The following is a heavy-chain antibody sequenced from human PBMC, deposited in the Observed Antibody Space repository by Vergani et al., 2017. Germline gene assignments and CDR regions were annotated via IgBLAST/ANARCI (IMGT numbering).Heavy chain of an antibody. Sequence: QVQLQQWGAGLLKPSETLSLTCAVYGGSFSGYYWSWFRQPLGKGLEWMGEINHSGSTNYNPSLKSRVTISVDTAKNQFSLKLSSVTAADTAVYYYASGCCSGGSCYRGGGYWGQGTLVTVSS. CDR1: GGSFSGYY. D-gene: IGHD2-15*01. CDR2: INHSGST. J-gene: IGHJ4*02. CDR3: ASGCCSGGSCYRGGGY. V-gene: IGHV4-34*01.